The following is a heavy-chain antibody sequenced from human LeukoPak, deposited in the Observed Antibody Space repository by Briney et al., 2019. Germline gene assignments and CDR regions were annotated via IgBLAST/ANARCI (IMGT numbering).Heavy chain of an antibody. CDR2: ISSSSSTI. CDR3: ARDRMLRFLEDEGYFDY. CDR1: GFTFSSYA. J-gene: IGHJ4*02. D-gene: IGHD3-3*01. V-gene: IGHV3-48*01. Sequence: PGGSLRLSCAASGFTFSSYAMSWVRQAPGKGLEWVSYISSSSSTIYYAGSVKGRFTISRDNAKNSLYLQMNSLRAEDTAVYYCARDRMLRFLEDEGYFDYWGQGTLVTVSS.